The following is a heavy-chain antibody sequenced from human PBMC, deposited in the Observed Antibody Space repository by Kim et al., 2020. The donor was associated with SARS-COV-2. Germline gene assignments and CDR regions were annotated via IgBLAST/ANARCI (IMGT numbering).Heavy chain of an antibody. Sequence: ASVKVSCKASGYTFNNYGISWVRQAPGQGLEWMGWISAYNGNTNYEQKLQGRVTMTTDTSTSTAYMELRSLRSDDTAVYYCARLYCSGTRCALSHYYYGMDVWGQGTTVTVSS. J-gene: IGHJ6*02. CDR3: ARLYCSGTRCALSHYYYGMDV. CDR1: GYTFNNYG. D-gene: IGHD2-2*01. CDR2: ISAYNGNT. V-gene: IGHV1-18*01.